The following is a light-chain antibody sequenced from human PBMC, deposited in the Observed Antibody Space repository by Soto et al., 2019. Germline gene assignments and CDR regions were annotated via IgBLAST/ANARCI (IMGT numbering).Light chain of an antibody. CDR1: QSVSGY. CDR2: DIS. Sequence: TQSPGTLSLSPWEIASLSCRASQSVSGYLAWYQQKPGQAPRLLIYDISKRSTGIPARFSGSGSATDFTLTISSLEPEDFAVYYCQQYNNWPRTFGQGTKVDIK. J-gene: IGKJ1*01. V-gene: IGKV3-11*01. CDR3: QQYNNWPRT.